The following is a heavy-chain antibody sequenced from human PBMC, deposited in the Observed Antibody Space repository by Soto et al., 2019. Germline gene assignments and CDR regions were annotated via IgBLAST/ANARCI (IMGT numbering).Heavy chain of an antibody. D-gene: IGHD5-12*01. Sequence: GGSLRLSCAASGFTFSSYWMSWVRQAPGKGLEWVANIKQDGSEKYYMDSVKGRFTISRDNAKNSLYLQMNSLRAEDTAVYYCARDRADGYNYFWGQGTLVTVSS. J-gene: IGHJ4*02. V-gene: IGHV3-7*03. CDR3: ARDRADGYNYF. CDR1: GFTFSSYW. CDR2: IKQDGSEK.